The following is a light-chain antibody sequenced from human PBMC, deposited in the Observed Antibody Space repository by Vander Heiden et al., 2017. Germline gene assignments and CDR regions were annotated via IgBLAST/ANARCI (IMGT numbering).Light chain of an antibody. J-gene: IGKJ1*01. CDR3: QQSYTNTWT. V-gene: IGKV1-39*01. Sequence: DIQMTQSPSSLSASVGDRVTITCRASQSISSYLNWYQQKPGKAPKLLIYGASSLQSGVPSRFSSSGSGTDFTLTVSSLQPEDSASYYCQQSYTNTWTFGQGTKVEI. CDR1: QSISSY. CDR2: GAS.